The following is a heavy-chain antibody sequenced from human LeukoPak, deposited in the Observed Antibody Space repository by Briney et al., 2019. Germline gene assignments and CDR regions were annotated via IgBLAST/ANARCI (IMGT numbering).Heavy chain of an antibody. D-gene: IGHD4-11*01. CDR2: INHSGST. CDR1: GGSFSGYY. J-gene: IGHJ4*02. Sequence: SETLSLTCAVYGGSFSGYYWSWIRQPPGKGLEWIGEINHSGSTNYNPSLKSRVTISVDTSKNQFSLKLSSVTAADTAVYYCARLEYSNYYFDYWGQGTLVTVSS. V-gene: IGHV4-34*01. CDR3: ARLEYSNYYFDY.